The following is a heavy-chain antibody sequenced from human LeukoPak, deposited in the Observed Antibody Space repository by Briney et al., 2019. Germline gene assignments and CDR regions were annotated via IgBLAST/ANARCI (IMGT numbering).Heavy chain of an antibody. CDR3: AKDNLSITMVRGTLDV. D-gene: IGHD3-10*01. CDR2: ISWNSGSI. CDR1: GFSFRNYG. Sequence: GGSLRLSCAASGFSFRNYGMHWVRQAPGKGLEWVSGISWNSGSIGYADSVKGRFTISRDNAKNSLYLQMNSLRAEDTALYYCAKDNLSITMVRGTLDVWGQGTTVTVSS. J-gene: IGHJ6*02. V-gene: IGHV3-9*01.